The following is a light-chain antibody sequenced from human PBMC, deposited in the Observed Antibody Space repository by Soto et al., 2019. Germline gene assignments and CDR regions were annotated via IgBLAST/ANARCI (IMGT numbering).Light chain of an antibody. CDR3: KKYGSSQIN. CDR2: GAS. J-gene: IGKJ5*01. Sequence: MPPSPGTLSFAPGEISNLSCSSSQSVSSSYLAWYQQKPGQANRLLIYGASSRATGITDRFSGSGSGTDFTLTISRLEPEDFAVYYCKKYGSSQINFGQWQRLEIK. CDR1: QSVSSSY. V-gene: IGKV3-20*01.